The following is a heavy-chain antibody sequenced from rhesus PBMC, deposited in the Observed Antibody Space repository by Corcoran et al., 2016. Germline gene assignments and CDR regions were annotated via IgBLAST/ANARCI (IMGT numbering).Heavy chain of an antibody. CDR2: HPGSGGSP. CDR3: AREGTCSGIYCWNYGLDS. D-gene: IGHD2-27*01. Sequence: QLQLQESGPGLVKPSETLSLTCAVSGGSISRNWWSWIRQPPGKGLAWIGRHPGSGGSPSNNPSLKSRVTISTDTSKNQLSLKLISVTAADTAVYYCAREGTCSGIYCWNYGLDSWGQGVVVTVSS. J-gene: IGHJ6*01. CDR1: GGSISRNW. V-gene: IGHV4-173*01.